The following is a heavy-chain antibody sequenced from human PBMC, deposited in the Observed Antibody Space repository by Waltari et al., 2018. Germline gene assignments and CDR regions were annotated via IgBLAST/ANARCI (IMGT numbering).Heavy chain of an antibody. CDR2: IKQDGSEK. CDR3: ARERDVVVVAATFGIPYYYYYYMDV. Sequence: EVQLVESGGGLVQPGGSLRLSCAASGFTFSSYWMSWVRQAPGKGLEWVANIKQDGSEKYYVDSVKGRFTISRDNTKNSLYLQMNSLRAEDTAVYYCARERDVVVVAATFGIPYYYYYYMDVWGKWTTVTVSS. V-gene: IGHV3-7*01. CDR1: GFTFSSYW. D-gene: IGHD2-15*01. J-gene: IGHJ6*03.